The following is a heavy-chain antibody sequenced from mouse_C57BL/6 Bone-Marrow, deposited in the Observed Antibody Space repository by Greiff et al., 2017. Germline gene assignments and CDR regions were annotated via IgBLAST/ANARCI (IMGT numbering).Heavy chain of an antibody. Sequence: QVQLQQSGAELARPGASVKLSCKASGYTFTSYGISWVKQRTGQGLEWIGVIYPRSGNTYYNEKFKGKATLTADKSSSTAYMELRSLTSADSAVYFCARGDWYAFCDYWGQGTTLTVSS. J-gene: IGHJ2*01. D-gene: IGHD2-14*01. CDR3: ARGDWYAFCDY. CDR1: GYTFTSYG. CDR2: IYPRSGNT. V-gene: IGHV1-81*01.